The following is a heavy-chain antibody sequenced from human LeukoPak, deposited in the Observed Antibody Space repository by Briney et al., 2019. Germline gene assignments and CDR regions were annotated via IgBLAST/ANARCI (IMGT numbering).Heavy chain of an antibody. CDR1: GGTFSSYA. V-gene: IGHV1-69*13. Sequence: WATVKVSCKASGGTFSSYAISWVRQAPGQGLEWMGGIIPIFGTANYAQKFQDRVTITADESTSTAYMELSSLRSEDTAVYYCARDGPTGGYGDYGMDVWGKGTTVTVSS. CDR3: ARDGPTGGYGDYGMDV. D-gene: IGHD4-17*01. J-gene: IGHJ6*04. CDR2: IIPIFGTA.